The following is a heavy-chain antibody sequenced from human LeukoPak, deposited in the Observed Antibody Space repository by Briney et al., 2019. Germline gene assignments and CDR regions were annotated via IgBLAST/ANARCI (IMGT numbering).Heavy chain of an antibody. CDR2: IYYSGST. Sequence: SETLSLTCTVSGGSISSSSYYWSWIRQPPGKGLEWIGYIYYSGSTNYNPSLKSRVTISVDTSKNQFSLKLSSVTAADTAVYYCASYIAAAGTFQHWGQGTLVTVSS. CDR3: ASYIAAAGTFQH. D-gene: IGHD6-13*01. V-gene: IGHV4-61*05. J-gene: IGHJ1*01. CDR1: GGSISSSSYY.